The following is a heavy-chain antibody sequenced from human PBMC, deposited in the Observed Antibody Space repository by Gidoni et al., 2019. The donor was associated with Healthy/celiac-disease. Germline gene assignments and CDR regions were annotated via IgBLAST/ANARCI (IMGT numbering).Heavy chain of an antibody. CDR2: IDSGGST. CDR3: AGTYGDFYPDY. Sequence: EVQLVVTGGGLIQPGGSLRLSCSASGFTVSSNYMSWVRQAPGKGVEWVSVIDSGGSTYYADSVKGRYTISRDNSKNTLYLQMNSLRAEDTAVYYCAGTYGDFYPDYWGQGTLVTVSS. J-gene: IGHJ4*02. D-gene: IGHD4-17*01. CDR1: GFTVSSNY. V-gene: IGHV3-53*02.